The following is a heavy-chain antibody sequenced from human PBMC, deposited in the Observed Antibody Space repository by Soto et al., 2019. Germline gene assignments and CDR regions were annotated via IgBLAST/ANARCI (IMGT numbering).Heavy chain of an antibody. CDR2: VPYDGSNK. J-gene: IGHJ4*02. V-gene: IGHV3-30*18. CDR1: GFTFSSYG. Sequence: QVQLVESGGGVVQPGRSLRLSCAASGFTFSSYGMHWVRQAPGKGLEWVAVVPYDGSNKYYADSVKGRFTISRDNSKNTLYLQMNSLRAEDTAVYYCAKAAGAPGWGQGTLVTVSS. CDR3: AKAAGAPG. D-gene: IGHD6-19*01.